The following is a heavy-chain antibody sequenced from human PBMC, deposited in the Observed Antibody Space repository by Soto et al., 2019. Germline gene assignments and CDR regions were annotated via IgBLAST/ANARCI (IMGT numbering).Heavy chain of an antibody. CDR2: IGSSSGDV. J-gene: IGHJ4*02. D-gene: IGHD3-22*01. CDR1: GFIFSDFG. CDR3: ARAALHGYDY. Sequence: EVQLVESGGGLVQPGGSLRLSCATSGFIFSDFGMNWVRQAPGKGPEWVSYIGSSSGDVYYADPVRGRFTISRDNAKNSLYLQMNRLRDEDTALYYCARAALHGYDYWGQGTLVTVSS. V-gene: IGHV3-48*02.